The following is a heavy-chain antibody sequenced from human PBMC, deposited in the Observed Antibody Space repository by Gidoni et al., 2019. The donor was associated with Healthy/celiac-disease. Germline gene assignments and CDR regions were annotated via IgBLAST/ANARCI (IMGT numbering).Heavy chain of an antibody. V-gene: IGHV3-13*01. CDR2: IGTAGDT. J-gene: IGHJ2*01. Sequence: EVQLVESGGGLVQPGGSLRLSCAASGFTFSSYDMPWVRQATGQGLEWVSYIGTAGDTYYPGSVKGRFTISRENAKNSLYLQMNSLRAGDTAVYYCARSLGGWYFDLWGRGTLVTVSS. D-gene: IGHD3-10*01. CDR3: ARSLGGWYFDL. CDR1: GFTFSSYD.